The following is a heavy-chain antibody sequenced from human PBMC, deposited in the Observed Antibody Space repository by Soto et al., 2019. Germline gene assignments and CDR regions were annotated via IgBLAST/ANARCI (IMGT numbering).Heavy chain of an antibody. CDR2: IYYSGST. CDR1: GGSISSSSYY. Sequence: KPSETLSLTCTVYGGSISSSSYYWGWIRQPPGKGLEWIGSIYYSGSTYYNPSLKSRVTISVDTSKNQFSLKLSSVTAADTAVYYCARRQSSSWYGLWGQGTLVTVS. J-gene: IGHJ4*02. V-gene: IGHV4-39*01. D-gene: IGHD6-13*01. CDR3: ARRQSSSWYGL.